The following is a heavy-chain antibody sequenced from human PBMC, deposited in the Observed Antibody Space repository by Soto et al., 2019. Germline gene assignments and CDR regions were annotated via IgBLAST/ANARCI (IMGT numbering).Heavy chain of an antibody. CDR1: GFTFSSYW. CDR3: ARIAASGRGWDV. V-gene: IGHV3-7*01. J-gene: IGHJ6*02. Sequence: EVQLVESGGGLVQPGGSLRLSCLDSGFTFSSYWMSWVRQAPVKGLEGVGNIKQDGSEENYVDSVKGRFTISRDNAKNSMYLKMHSLRVEDTAVYYCARIAASGRGWDVWGQGTTVAVSS. D-gene: IGHD6-13*01. CDR2: IKQDGSEE.